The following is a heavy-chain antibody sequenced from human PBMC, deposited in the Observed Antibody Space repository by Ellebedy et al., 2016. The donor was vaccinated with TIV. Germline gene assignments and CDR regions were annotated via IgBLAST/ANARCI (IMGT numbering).Heavy chain of an antibody. Sequence: GESLKISXAASGFTFSSYAMSWVRQAPGKGLEWVSAISGSGGSTYYADSVKGRFTISRDNSKNTLYLQMNSLRAEDTAVYYCAKAVLPNTDWFDPWGQGTLVTVSS. V-gene: IGHV3-23*01. CDR3: AKAVLPNTDWFDP. CDR1: GFTFSSYA. J-gene: IGHJ5*02. D-gene: IGHD2/OR15-2a*01. CDR2: ISGSGGST.